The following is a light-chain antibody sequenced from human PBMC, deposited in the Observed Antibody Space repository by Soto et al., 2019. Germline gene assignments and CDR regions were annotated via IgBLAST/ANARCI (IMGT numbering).Light chain of an antibody. Sequence: QSALTQPPSASGSPGQSVTISCTGTSSDLGGYNYVSWYQHHPGQAPKLMVYEVSKRPSGVPDRFSGSKSGNTASLTVSGLQPEDEADYYCSSYAGSNNFVFGGGTKLTVL. V-gene: IGLV2-8*01. CDR2: EVS. J-gene: IGLJ2*01. CDR1: SSDLGGYNY. CDR3: SSYAGSNNFV.